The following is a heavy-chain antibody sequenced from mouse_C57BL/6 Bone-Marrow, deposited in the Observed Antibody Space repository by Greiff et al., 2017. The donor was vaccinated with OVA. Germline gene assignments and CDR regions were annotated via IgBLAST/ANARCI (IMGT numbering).Heavy chain of an antibody. Sequence: SCKASGYTFTSYWMQWVKQRPGQGLEWIGEIDPSDSYTNYNQKFKGKATLTVDTSSSTAYMQLSSLTSEDSAVYYCARTCNEGFAYWGQGTLVTVSA. CDR2: IDPSDSYT. CDR1: GYTFTSYW. J-gene: IGHJ3*01. CDR3: ARTCNEGFAY. V-gene: IGHV1-50*01. D-gene: IGHD6-5*01.